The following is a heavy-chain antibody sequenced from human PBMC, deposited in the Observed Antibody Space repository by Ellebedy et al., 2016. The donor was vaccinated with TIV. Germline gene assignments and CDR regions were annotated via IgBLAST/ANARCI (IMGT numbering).Heavy chain of an antibody. J-gene: IGHJ4*02. V-gene: IGHV4-39*07. Sequence: SETLSLXXTVSGGSISSSSYYWGWIRQPPGKGLEWIGYIYYSGSTYYNPSLKSRVTISVDTSKNQFSLKLSSVTAADTAVYYGARERYSYGPLDYWGQGTLVTVSS. CDR2: IYYSGST. D-gene: IGHD5-18*01. CDR1: GGSISSSSYY. CDR3: ARERYSYGPLDY.